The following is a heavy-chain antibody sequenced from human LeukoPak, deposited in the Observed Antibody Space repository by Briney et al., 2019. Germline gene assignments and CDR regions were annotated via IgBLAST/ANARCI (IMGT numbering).Heavy chain of an antibody. CDR1: GYTFTGYY. CDR3: ARDLPHTIFGVVIKYYYYMDV. D-gene: IGHD3-3*01. V-gene: IGHV1-2*02. J-gene: IGHJ6*03. Sequence: ASVKVSCKASGYTFTGYYMHWVRQAPGQGLEWMGWINPNSGGTNYAQKFQGRVTMTRDTSISTAYMELSRLRSDDTAVYYCARDLPHTIFGVVIKYYYYMDVWGKGTTVTVSS. CDR2: INPNSGGT.